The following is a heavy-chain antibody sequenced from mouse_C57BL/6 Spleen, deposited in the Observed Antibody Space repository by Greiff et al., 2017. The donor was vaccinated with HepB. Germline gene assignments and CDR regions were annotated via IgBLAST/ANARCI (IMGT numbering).Heavy chain of an antibody. J-gene: IGHJ1*03. CDR2: IDPSDSYT. CDR3: ARAAIYYDYDRYFDV. D-gene: IGHD2-4*01. CDR1: GYTFTSYW. V-gene: IGHV1-59*01. Sequence: VQLQQPGAELVRPGTSVKLSCKASGYTFTSYWMHWVKQRPGQGLEWIGVIDPSDSYTNYNQKFKGKAKLTVDTSSSTAYMQLSSLTSEDSAVYYCARAAIYYDYDRYFDVWGTGTTVTVSS.